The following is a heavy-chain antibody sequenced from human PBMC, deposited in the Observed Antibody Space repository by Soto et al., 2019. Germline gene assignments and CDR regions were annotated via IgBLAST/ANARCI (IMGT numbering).Heavy chain of an antibody. CDR1: GGSISSYY. Sequence: SETLSLTCTVSGGSISSYYCSWIRQPPGKGLEWIGYVYYNGSTNYNPSLKSRVTIAADTSKSQFSLKLSSVTAADTAVYYCARADSGSWGDYFDYWGQGAQVTVSS. CDR2: VYYNGST. V-gene: IGHV4-59*01. CDR3: ARADSGSWGDYFDY. D-gene: IGHD6-13*01. J-gene: IGHJ4*02.